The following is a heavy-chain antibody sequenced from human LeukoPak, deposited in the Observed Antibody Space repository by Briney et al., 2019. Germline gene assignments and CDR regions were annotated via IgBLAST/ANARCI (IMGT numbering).Heavy chain of an antibody. D-gene: IGHD2-21*02. CDR3: ARLVVTPTYDY. V-gene: IGHV5-51*01. CDR1: GYTFNIYW. J-gene: IGHJ4*02. CDR2: IYPSDSDT. Sequence: PGESLEISCKGSGYTFNIYWIGWVRQMPGKGLEWMGIIYPSDSDTRYSPSFQGQVSISADKSINTAYLQWSSLKASDTAMYYCARLVVTPTYDYWGQGSLVTASS.